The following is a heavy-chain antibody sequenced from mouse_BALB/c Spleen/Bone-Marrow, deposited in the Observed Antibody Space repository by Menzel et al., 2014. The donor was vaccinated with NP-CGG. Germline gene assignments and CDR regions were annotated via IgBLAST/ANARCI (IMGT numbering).Heavy chain of an antibody. J-gene: IGHJ2*01. V-gene: IGHV1S130*01. CDR2: IHPNSGNT. CDR1: GYTFTSSW. Sequence: QVQLQQSGSVLVRPGASVKLSCKASGYTFTSSWMHWAKQRPGQGLEWIGEIHPNSGNTNYNEKFKGKATLTVDTSSSTAYVDLSSLTSEDSAVYYCARGGYGNYYFDYWGQGTTLPVSS. CDR3: ARGGYGNYYFDY. D-gene: IGHD2-1*01.